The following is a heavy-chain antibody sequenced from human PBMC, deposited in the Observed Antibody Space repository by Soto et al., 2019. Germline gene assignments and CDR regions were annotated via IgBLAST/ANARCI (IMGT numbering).Heavy chain of an antibody. Sequence: QVQLVESGGGVVQPGTSLRLSCEASGFAFNKFGMHWVRQAPGKGLEWVAFISYDGSYQYDADSVQGRLTITRDNSMNTLNMQLNSLRREDTAVYYCAKGGEVGGVLGDHWGQGTLVTVSS. CDR2: ISYDGSYQ. CDR3: AKGGEVGGVLGDH. V-gene: IGHV3-30*18. D-gene: IGHD1-26*01. CDR1: GFAFNKFG. J-gene: IGHJ5*02.